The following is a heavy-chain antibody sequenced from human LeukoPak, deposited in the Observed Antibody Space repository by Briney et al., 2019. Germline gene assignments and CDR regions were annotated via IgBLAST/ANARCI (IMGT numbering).Heavy chain of an antibody. J-gene: IGHJ4*02. CDR3: ARGYSGYARGGQSYFDY. Sequence: GSLRLSCAASGFTFSSYGMHWVRQAPGKGLEWVAVIWYDGSNKYYADSVKGRFTISRDNSKNTLYLQMNSLRAEDTAVYYCARGYSGYARGGQSYFDYWGQGTLVTVSS. CDR1: GFTFSSYG. D-gene: IGHD5-12*01. CDR2: IWYDGSNK. V-gene: IGHV3-33*01.